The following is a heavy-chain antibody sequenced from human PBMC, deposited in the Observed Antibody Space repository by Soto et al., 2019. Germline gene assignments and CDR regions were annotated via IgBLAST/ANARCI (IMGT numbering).Heavy chain of an antibody. CDR1: GFTFSNYA. J-gene: IGHJ4*02. Sequence: GGSLRLSCAASGFTFSNYAMSWVRQAPGKGIEWVSAISGNGGSTYYADSVKGRFTISRDNSKNMLFLQINSLRDDDSAVYYCAKRPASIITFDYWGQGTPVTVSS. V-gene: IGHV3-23*01. CDR3: AKRPASIITFDY. CDR2: ISGNGGST. D-gene: IGHD2-2*01.